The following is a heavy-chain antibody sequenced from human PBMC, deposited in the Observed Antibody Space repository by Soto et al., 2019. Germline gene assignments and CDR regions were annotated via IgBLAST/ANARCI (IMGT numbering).Heavy chain of an antibody. CDR1: GGTFSSYA. CDR2: IIPIFGTA. Sequence: GASVKVSCKASGGTFSSYAISWVRQAPGQGLEWMGGIIPIFGTANYAQKFQGGVTITADESTSTAYVELSSLRSEDTAVCYCASSLHYYDSSGYYYPIDYWGQGTLVTVSS. V-gene: IGHV1-69*13. CDR3: ASSLHYYDSSGYYYPIDY. J-gene: IGHJ4*02. D-gene: IGHD3-22*01.